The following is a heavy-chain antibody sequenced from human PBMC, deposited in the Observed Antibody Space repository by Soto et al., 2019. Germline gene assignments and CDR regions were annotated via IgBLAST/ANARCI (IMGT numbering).Heavy chain of an antibody. CDR2: IKPTGGET. Sequence: QVQLVQSGAEVKKPGASVKVSCRASGYTFTNYYMHWVRQAPGQGLEWMGIIKPTGGETTYAQKFLGRATMTRDPSTGTHYMELSSLRSEDTAVYYCARGGDIVVVTAPLDHWGQGTLVTVSS. V-gene: IGHV1-46*01. D-gene: IGHD2-21*02. CDR3: ARGGDIVVVTAPLDH. J-gene: IGHJ4*02. CDR1: GYTFTNYY.